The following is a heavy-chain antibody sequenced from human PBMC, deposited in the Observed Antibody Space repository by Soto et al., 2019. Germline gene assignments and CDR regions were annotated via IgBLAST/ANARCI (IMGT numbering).Heavy chain of an antibody. J-gene: IGHJ4*02. CDR1: GFAVSSNY. Sequence: PGGSLRLSCAASGFAVSSNYMSWVRQAPGKGLEWVSVIYSGGSTYYADSVKGRFTISRDNSKNTLYLQMNSLRAEDTAVYYCARDISRTFDYWGQGTLVTVSS. V-gene: IGHV3-66*01. CDR3: ARDISRTFDY. CDR2: IYSGGST.